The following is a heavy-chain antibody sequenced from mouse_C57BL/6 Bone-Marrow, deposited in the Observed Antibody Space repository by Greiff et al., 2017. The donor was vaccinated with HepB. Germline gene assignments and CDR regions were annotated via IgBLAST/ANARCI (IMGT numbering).Heavy chain of an antibody. CDR1: GYTFTSYW. CDR3: AILFITTVVATRKVDY. D-gene: IGHD1-1*01. Sequence: QVQLQQPGAELVKPGASVKVSCKASGYTFTSYWMHWVKQRPGQGLEWIGRIHPSDSDTNYNQKFKGKATLTVDKSSSTAYMQLSSLTSADSAVYYCAILFITTVVATRKVDYWGQGTTLTVSS. V-gene: IGHV1-74*01. J-gene: IGHJ2*01. CDR2: IHPSDSDT.